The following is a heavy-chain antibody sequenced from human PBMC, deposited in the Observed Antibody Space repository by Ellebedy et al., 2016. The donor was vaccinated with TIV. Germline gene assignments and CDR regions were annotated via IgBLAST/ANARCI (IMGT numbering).Heavy chain of an antibody. V-gene: IGHV1-46*03. Sequence: ASVKVSXXASAYTFTNYYMHWVRQAPGQGLEWMGIINPSGGSTSYAQKFQGRVTMTRDTSTSTVYMELSRLRSEDTAVYYCTRDRGSGSSIFDYWGQGTLVTVSS. CDR2: INPSGGST. D-gene: IGHD3-10*01. J-gene: IGHJ4*02. CDR3: TRDRGSGSSIFDY. CDR1: AYTFTNYY.